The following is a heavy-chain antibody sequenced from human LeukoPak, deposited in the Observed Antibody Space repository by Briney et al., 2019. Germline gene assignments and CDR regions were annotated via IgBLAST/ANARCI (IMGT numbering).Heavy chain of an antibody. D-gene: IGHD3-22*01. J-gene: IGHJ4*02. CDR3: ARGKPSITMIVPSFDY. CDR2: MNPNSGNT. CDR1: GHTFTSYD. Sequence: ASVKVSCKASGHTFTSYDINWVRQATGQGLEWMGWMNPNSGNTGYAQKFQGRVTMTRNTSISTAYMELSSLRSEDTAVYYCARGKPSITMIVPSFDYWGQGTLVTVSS. V-gene: IGHV1-8*01.